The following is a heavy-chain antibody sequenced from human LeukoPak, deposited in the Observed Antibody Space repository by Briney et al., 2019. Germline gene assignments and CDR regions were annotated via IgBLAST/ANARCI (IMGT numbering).Heavy chain of an antibody. CDR1: GGSISSYY. J-gene: IGHJ4*02. V-gene: IGHV4-59*01. CDR3: ARGADYGDYYFDY. Sequence: SETLSLTCTVPGGSISSYYWSWIRQPPGKGLEWIGYIYYSGSTNYNPSLKSRVTISVDTSKNQFSLKLSSVTAADAAVYYCARGADYGDYYFDYWGQGTLVTVSS. CDR2: IYYSGST. D-gene: IGHD4-17*01.